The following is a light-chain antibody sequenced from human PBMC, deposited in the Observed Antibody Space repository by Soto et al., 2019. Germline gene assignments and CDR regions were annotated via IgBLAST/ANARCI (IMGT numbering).Light chain of an antibody. CDR2: GAS. V-gene: IGKV3-15*01. CDR1: QSVSSN. Sequence: EIVMTRSSATLSVSTVERAILSCSASQSVSSNLAWYKQKHGQAPRLLIYGASTRATGTQDRFSGSGSGKEFTITISSLQYEDFGAYYCQQYNNWPIIFGQGKRREIK. J-gene: IGKJ5*01. CDR3: QQYNNWPII.